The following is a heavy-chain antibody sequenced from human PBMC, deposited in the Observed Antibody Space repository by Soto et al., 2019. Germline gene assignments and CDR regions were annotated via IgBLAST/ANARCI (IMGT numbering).Heavy chain of an antibody. Sequence: GGSLRLSCAASGFTFSSYGMHWVRQAPGKGLEWVAVISYDGSNKYYADSVKGRFTISRDNSKNTLYLQMNSLRAEDTAVYYCAKETYPPLGSPFDYWGQGTLVTVSS. V-gene: IGHV3-30*18. CDR3: AKETYPPLGSPFDY. D-gene: IGHD2-2*02. J-gene: IGHJ4*02. CDR2: ISYDGSNK. CDR1: GFTFSSYG.